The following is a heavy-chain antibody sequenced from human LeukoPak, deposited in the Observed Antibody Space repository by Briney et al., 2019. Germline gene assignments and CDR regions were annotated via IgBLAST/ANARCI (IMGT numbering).Heavy chain of an antibody. CDR2: IIPIFGTA. CDR1: GYTFTSYD. CDR3: ARGGAPYSSGWYAY. V-gene: IGHV1-69*13. D-gene: IGHD6-19*01. Sequence: SVKVSCKASGYTFTSYDINWVRQAPGQGLEWMGGIIPIFGTANYAQKFQGRVTITADESTSTAYMELSSLRSEDTAVYYCARGGAPYSSGWYAYWGQGTLVTVSS. J-gene: IGHJ4*02.